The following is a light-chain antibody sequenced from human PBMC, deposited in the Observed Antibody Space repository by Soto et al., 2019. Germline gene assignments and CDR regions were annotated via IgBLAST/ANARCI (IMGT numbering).Light chain of an antibody. CDR2: GVS. CDR3: QQYANSPIT. J-gene: IGKJ5*01. CDR1: QPVSSNF. V-gene: IGKV3-20*01. Sequence: ELVLTQSPGTLSLSPGASAALSCRASQPVSSNFLAWYQQKPGHAPRLLIYGVSSRASGIPDRFFGSGSGTDFTLTINRLEPEDFAVYYCQQYANSPITFGQGTRLEIK.